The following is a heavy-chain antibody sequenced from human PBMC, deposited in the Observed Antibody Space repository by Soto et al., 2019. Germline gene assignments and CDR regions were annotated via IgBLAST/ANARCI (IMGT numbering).Heavy chain of an antibody. Sequence: QVHLVQSGAEVKKPASSVKVSCQASGGTFSTYGITWVRQAPGHGLEWMGAIIPVFASTSSAQLFRGRLSITADEVSSTAYMELSGLTSEDTAIYYCATEGFRGTAIQPFDHWGQGTLVTVS. J-gene: IGHJ4*02. CDR3: ATEGFRGTAIQPFDH. CDR2: IIPVFAST. D-gene: IGHD5-12*01. CDR1: GGTFSTYG. V-gene: IGHV1-69*01.